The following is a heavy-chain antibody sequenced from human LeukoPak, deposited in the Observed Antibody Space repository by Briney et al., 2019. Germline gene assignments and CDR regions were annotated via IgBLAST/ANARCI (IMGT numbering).Heavy chain of an antibody. D-gene: IGHD3-3*01. Sequence: ASVKVSCKASGYTFTSYGISWVRQAPGQGLEWMGWISAYNGNTNYAQKLQGRVTITADESTSTAYMELSSLRSEDTAVYYCATLIRTLTIFAFDPWGQGTLVTVSS. CDR2: ISAYNGNT. J-gene: IGHJ5*02. CDR3: ATLIRTLTIFAFDP. CDR1: GYTFTSYG. V-gene: IGHV1-18*01.